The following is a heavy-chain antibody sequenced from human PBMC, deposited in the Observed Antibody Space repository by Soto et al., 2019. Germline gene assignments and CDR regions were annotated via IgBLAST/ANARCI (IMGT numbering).Heavy chain of an antibody. CDR2: ISSSSSYI. CDR3: ARYDSSGYYWPYYYYGLDV. Sequence: GGSLRLSCAASGFTFSSYSMNWVRQAPGKGLEWVSSISSSSSYIYYADSLKGRFTISRDNAKNSLYLQMNSLRAEDTAVYYCARYDSSGYYWPYYYYGLDVWGQGTTVTVSS. J-gene: IGHJ6*02. CDR1: GFTFSSYS. D-gene: IGHD3-22*01. V-gene: IGHV3-21*01.